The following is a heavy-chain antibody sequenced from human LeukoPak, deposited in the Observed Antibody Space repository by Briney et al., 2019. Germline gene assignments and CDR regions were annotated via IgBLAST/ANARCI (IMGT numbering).Heavy chain of an antibody. CDR2: ISSSGSTI. V-gene: IGHV3-48*03. CDR3: ARDVRRWLQHNIDY. J-gene: IGHJ4*02. Sequence: GGSLRLSCAASGFTFSSYEMNWVRQAPGKGLEWVSYISSSGSTIYYADSVKGRFTISRDNSKNTLYLQMGSLRAEDMAVYYCARDVRRWLQHNIDYWGQGTLVTVSS. D-gene: IGHD5-24*01. CDR1: GFTFSSYE.